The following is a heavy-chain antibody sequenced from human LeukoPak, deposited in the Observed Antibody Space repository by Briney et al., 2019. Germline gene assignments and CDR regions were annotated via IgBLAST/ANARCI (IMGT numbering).Heavy chain of an antibody. D-gene: IGHD6-19*01. Sequence: ASVKVSCKASGYTFTSYDINWVRQATGQGLEWMGWMNPNSGNTGYAQKFQGRVTITRNTSISTAYMELSSLRSEDTAVYYCARGLEQWLVLHYYYMDVWGKGTTVTVSS. J-gene: IGHJ6*03. CDR2: MNPNSGNT. V-gene: IGHV1-8*03. CDR1: GYTFTSYD. CDR3: ARGLEQWLVLHYYYMDV.